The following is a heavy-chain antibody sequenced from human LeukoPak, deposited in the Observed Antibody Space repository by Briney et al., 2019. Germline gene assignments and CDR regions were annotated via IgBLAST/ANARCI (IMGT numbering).Heavy chain of an antibody. D-gene: IGHD5-24*01. CDR2: IYPADSDT. CDR1: GYSFPNYW. CDR3: ARRKGDGYNSPFDY. Sequence: GESLKSSWKGSGYSFPNYWIGWVRQMPGQGLEWMGIIYPADSDTRYSPAFQGQVTISADKSINTAYLQWTSLKASDTAMYYCARRKGDGYNSPFDYWGQRTLVSVSS. V-gene: IGHV5-51*01. J-gene: IGHJ4*02.